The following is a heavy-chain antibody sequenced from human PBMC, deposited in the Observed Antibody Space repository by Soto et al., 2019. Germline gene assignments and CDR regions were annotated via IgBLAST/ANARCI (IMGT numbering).Heavy chain of an antibody. V-gene: IGHV4-34*01. CDR2: INHSGST. D-gene: IGHD3-10*01. Sequence: SETLSLTCAVYGGSFSGYYWSWIRQPPGKGLEWIGEINHSGSTNYNPSLKSRVTISVDTSKNQFSLKLSSVTAADTAVYYCASLVRGVPAAYYYYYGMDVWGQGTTVT. J-gene: IGHJ6*02. CDR3: ASLVRGVPAAYYYYYGMDV. CDR1: GGSFSGYY.